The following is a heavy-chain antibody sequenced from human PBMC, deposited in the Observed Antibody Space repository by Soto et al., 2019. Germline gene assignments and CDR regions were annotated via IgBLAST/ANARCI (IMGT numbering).Heavy chain of an antibody. Sequence: PSDTLSLICTVSGGSIISGGYYWSWIRQHPGRGLEWIGYIYYSGSTYYNPSLKSRVTISVDTSKNQFSLKLSSVTAADTAVYYCARDGGSSGWYGYYYYGMDVLGQGTTVTVSS. D-gene: IGHD6-19*01. CDR3: ARDGGSSGWYGYYYYGMDV. V-gene: IGHV4-31*03. CDR2: IYYSGST. J-gene: IGHJ6*02. CDR1: GGSIISGGYY.